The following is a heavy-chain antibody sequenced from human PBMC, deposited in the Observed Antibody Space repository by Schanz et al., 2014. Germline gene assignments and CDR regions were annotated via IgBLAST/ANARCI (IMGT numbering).Heavy chain of an antibody. J-gene: IGHJ2*01. V-gene: IGHV1-2*02. CDR2: INPNRGGT. CDR3: ARAGQDFEYSSLSPIWYFDL. D-gene: IGHD6-6*01. Sequence: QVQLVQSGSEVKKPGASVKVSCKASGYTFTGYYMHWVRQAPGQGLEWMGWINPNRGGTNYAQKFQGRVTMTRDTSISTAYMELSRLRADDTAVYYCARAGQDFEYSSLSPIWYFDLWGRGTLVTVSS. CDR1: GYTFTGYY.